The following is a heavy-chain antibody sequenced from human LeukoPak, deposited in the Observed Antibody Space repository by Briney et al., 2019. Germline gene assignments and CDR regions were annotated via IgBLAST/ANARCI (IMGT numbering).Heavy chain of an antibody. CDR2: IYYSGST. V-gene: IGHV4-31*11. J-gene: IGHJ4*02. CDR1: GGSISSGGYY. D-gene: IGHD3-22*01. Sequence: PSETLSLTCAVSGGSISSGGYYWSWIRQHPGKGLEWIGYIYYSGSTYYNPSLKSRVTISVDTSKNQFSLKLSSVTAADTAVYYCARVCDSSGYVDYWGQGTLVTVSS. CDR3: ARVCDSSGYVDY.